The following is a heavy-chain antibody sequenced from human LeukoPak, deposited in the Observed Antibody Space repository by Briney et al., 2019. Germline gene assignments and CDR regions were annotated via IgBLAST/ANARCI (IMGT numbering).Heavy chain of an antibody. V-gene: IGHV1-8*01. D-gene: IGHD5-12*01. CDR1: GYTFTSYD. J-gene: IGHJ5*02. CDR2: MNPNSGST. CDR3: ARGRSIVATTKGWFDP. Sequence: ASVKVSCKASGYTFTSYDINWVRQATGQGLEWMGWMNPNSGSTGYAQKFQGRVTITRNTSISTAYMELSSLRSEDTAVYYCARGRSIVATTKGWFDPWGQGTLVTVSS.